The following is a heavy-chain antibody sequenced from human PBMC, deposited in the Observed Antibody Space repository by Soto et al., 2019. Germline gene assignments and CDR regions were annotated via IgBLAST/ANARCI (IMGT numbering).Heavy chain of an antibody. D-gene: IGHD3-22*01. V-gene: IGHV5-51*01. CDR1: GYTFTNYW. Sequence: EVQLVQSGAEVKKPGESLKISCKASGYTFTNYWIGWVRQMPGKGLEWMGIIYPSNSETRFSPSFQGQVSLSADKSIFTAYLQWSRLKASDTAMYYCARQGYHYDTYSFGYWGQGTLVTVSP. CDR2: IYPSNSET. J-gene: IGHJ4*02. CDR3: ARQGYHYDTYSFGY.